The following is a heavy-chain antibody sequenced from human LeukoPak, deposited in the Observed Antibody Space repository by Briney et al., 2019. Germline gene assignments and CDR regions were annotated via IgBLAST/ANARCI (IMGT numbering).Heavy chain of an antibody. CDR3: ARARDYDSSKDAFGI. V-gene: IGHV1-18*01. D-gene: IGHD3-22*01. CDR1: GYTFTSYG. J-gene: IGHJ3*02. CDR2: ISAYNGNT. Sequence: ASVKVSCKASGYTFTSYGISWVRQAPGQGLEWMGWISAYNGNTNYAQKLQGRVTMTTDTSTSTAYMELRSLRSDDTAVYYCARARDYDSSKDAFGIWGQGTMVTVSS.